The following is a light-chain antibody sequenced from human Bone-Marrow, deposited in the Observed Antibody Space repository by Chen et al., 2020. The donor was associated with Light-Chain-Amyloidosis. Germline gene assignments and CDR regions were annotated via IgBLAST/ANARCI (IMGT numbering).Light chain of an antibody. Sequence: SDELTQPPSVSVSPGQTARITCSGDHLPTKDAYWDKQKPGQAPVLVIHRDTERPSGISDRFSGSSSGTTATLTISGVQAEDEADYHWQSADSSGTYEVIFGGGTKLTVL. J-gene: IGLJ2*01. CDR2: RDT. V-gene: IGLV3-25*03. CDR3: QSADSSGTYEVI. CDR1: HLPTKD.